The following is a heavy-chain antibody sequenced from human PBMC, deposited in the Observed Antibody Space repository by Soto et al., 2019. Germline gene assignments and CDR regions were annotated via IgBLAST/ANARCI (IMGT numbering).Heavy chain of an antibody. V-gene: IGHV4-39*01. CDR2: IYYSGST. CDR1: GGSISSSSYY. D-gene: IGHD3-10*01. CDR3: ARHGAIPMVRGVIIPSSYSYIAV. J-gene: IGHJ6*03. Sequence: QLQLQESGPGLVKPSETLSLTCTVSGGSISSSSYYWGWIRQPPGKGLEWIGSIYYSGSTYYNPSPKRRATIPQAPHKHHFPLKVTFGPAADAALYYCARHGAIPMVRGVIIPSSYSYIAVWGKGTPVTVSS.